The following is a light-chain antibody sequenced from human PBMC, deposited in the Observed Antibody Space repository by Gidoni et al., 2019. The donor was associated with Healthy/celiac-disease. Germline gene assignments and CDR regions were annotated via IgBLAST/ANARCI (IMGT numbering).Light chain of an antibody. CDR2: GAS. V-gene: IGKV3-20*01. CDR1: QSVSSSY. CDR3: QQYGSSPRYS. Sequence: EIVLTQSPGTLSLSPGERATLPCRASQSVSSSYLAWYQQKPGQAPRLLIYGASSRATGIPDRFSGSGSGTDFTLTISRLEPEDFAVYYCQQYGSSPRYSFGQXTKLEIK. J-gene: IGKJ2*03.